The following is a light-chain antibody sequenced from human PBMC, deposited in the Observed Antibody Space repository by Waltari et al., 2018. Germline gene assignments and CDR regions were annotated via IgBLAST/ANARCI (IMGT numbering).Light chain of an antibody. CDR2: VNSDGSH. V-gene: IGLV4-69*01. CDR3: QTGGHGTWV. J-gene: IGLJ3*02. CDR1: SGHSSNI. Sequence: QLVVTQSPSASASLGASVKLTCTLSSGHSSNIIAWLQQQPEKGPRYLMKVNSDGSHRRGDEIPDRFSGSSSGAERYLTISSLQAEDEADYDCQTGGHGTWVFGGGTKLTVL.